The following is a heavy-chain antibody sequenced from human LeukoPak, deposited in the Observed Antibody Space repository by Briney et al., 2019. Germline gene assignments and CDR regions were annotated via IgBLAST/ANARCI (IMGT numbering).Heavy chain of an antibody. V-gene: IGHV4-4*07. D-gene: IGHD2-15*01. CDR3: ARVDCSFTSCYLDY. J-gene: IGHJ4*02. Sequence: PSETLSLTCAVSGGSISSYYWSWIRQPAGKGLEWIGRIYTSGSTNYNPSLKSRVTMSVDTSKNQFSLKLSSVTAADTAVYYCARVDCSFTSCYLDYWGQGTLVTVSS. CDR1: GGSISSYY. CDR2: IYTSGST.